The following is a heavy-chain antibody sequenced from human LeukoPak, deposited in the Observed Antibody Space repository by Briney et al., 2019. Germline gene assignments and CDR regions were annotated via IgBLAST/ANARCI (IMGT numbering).Heavy chain of an antibody. CDR2: ISYDGSNK. CDR1: GFTFSSYG. Sequence: GGSLRLSCAASGFTFSSYGMHWVRQAPDKGLEWVAVISYDGSNKYYADSVKGRFTISRDNSKNTLYLQMNSLRAEDTAVYYCAKADTPKYYYDSSGYYPWWGQGTLVTVSS. CDR3: AKADTPKYYYDSSGYYPW. V-gene: IGHV3-30*18. D-gene: IGHD3-22*01. J-gene: IGHJ4*02.